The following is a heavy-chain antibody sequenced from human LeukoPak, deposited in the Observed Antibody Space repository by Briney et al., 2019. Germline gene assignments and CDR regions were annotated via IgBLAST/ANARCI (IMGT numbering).Heavy chain of an antibody. CDR3: ARTRLRGDPFDD. D-gene: IGHD2-21*02. Sequence: SQTLSLTCTVPGDSMSSGGYYWSWIRQHPGKGLEWIGYIFSTGNTYYNPSLKSRLTISVDTSKNRFSLQLSFVTAADTAVYYCARTRLRGDPFDDWGQGTLVTVSS. CDR1: GDSMSSGGYY. CDR2: IFSTGNT. V-gene: IGHV4-31*03. J-gene: IGHJ4*02.